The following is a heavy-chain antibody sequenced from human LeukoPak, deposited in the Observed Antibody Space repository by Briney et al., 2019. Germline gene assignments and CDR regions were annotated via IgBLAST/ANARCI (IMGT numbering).Heavy chain of an antibody. V-gene: IGHV3-23*01. CDR2: IGPTGWFSLSSGRGGET. CDR3: AQGGGGQALDN. CDR1: GFTFSNYA. J-gene: IGHJ4*02. D-gene: IGHD3-10*01. Sequence: TGGSLRLSCAASGFTFSNYAMSWVRQAPGKGLEWVSSIGPTGWFSLSSGRGGETYYADSVKGRFTISRDNAKNTVYLQMNSLRVGDTATYFCAQGGGGQALDNWGQGTLVTVSS.